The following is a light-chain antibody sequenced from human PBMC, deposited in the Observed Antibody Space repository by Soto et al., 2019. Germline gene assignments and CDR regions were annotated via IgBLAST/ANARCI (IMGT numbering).Light chain of an antibody. Sequence: EIVLTQSPGTLSLSPGERATLSCRASQSVSSSDLAWYQQNSGPAPRLLIYGASSRASGIPDRLSGSGSGTDFPLPISGMEREDSAAYSCQRHGAKFGQGTQVDIK. CDR1: QSVSSSD. CDR2: GAS. J-gene: IGKJ1*01. V-gene: IGKV3-20*01. CDR3: QRHGAK.